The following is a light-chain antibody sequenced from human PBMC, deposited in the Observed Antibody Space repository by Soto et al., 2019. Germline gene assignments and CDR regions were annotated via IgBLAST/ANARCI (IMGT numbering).Light chain of an antibody. CDR2: EVT. CDR3: CSYAGSRTHVV. CDR1: SSDIGSYNL. Sequence: QSALTQPASVSGSPGQSITISCTGTSSDIGSYNLVSWYQQRPGKAPKLIIYEVTKRPSGVSNRFSGSKSDNTASLTISGLQAEDEGDYYCCSYAGSRTHVVFGGGTQLTVL. V-gene: IGLV2-23*02. J-gene: IGLJ2*01.